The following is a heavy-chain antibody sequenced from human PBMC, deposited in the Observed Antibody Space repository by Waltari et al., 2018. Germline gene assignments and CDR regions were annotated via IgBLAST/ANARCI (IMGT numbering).Heavy chain of an antibody. D-gene: IGHD3-10*01. CDR2: VYYTGSA. CDR3: ARDSYRLSYYLDV. V-gene: IGHV4-39*02. Sequence: QLQLQESGPGLVKPSETLSLMCTVSGGSITSSSFHWTWIRQPPGKGLEWIGSVYYTGSAFYNPSLKSRLTISSDTSGNQFSLQVRSVTAADTAVYYCARDSYRLSYYLDVWGQGATVTVSS. CDR1: GGSITSSSFH. J-gene: IGHJ6*02.